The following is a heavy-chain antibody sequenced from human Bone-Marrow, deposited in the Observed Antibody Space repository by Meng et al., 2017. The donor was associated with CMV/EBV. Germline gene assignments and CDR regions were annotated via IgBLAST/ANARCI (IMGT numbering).Heavy chain of an antibody. CDR3: AKDPGSGYWVY. V-gene: IGHV3-23*01. Sequence: EVRLLGCGGGLEQPGGSLRVSCAACGFIFSNYAMSWVRQAPGKGLEWVSALSATGGNTYYADSVKGRFTVSRDNSKNIMYLQMNNLRGEDTARYYCAKDPGSGYWVYWGQGTLVTVSS. CDR2: LSATGGNT. D-gene: IGHD3-22*01. CDR1: GFIFSNYA. J-gene: IGHJ4*01.